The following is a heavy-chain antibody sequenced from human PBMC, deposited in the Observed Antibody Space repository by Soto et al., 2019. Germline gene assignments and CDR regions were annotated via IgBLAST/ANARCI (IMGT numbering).Heavy chain of an antibody. Sequence: SETLSLACAVSGGFTSTNNWWSWVRQPPGKGLEWIGDAYHSGSTEYNPSLKSRVSISVDKSKNQISLKLTSATAADTAVYYCARSPPSSYYGGSGTFDYWGQGTLVTVSS. V-gene: IGHV4-4*02. CDR2: AYHSGST. CDR3: ARSPPSSYYGGSGTFDY. J-gene: IGHJ4*02. CDR1: GGFTSTNNW. D-gene: IGHD3-10*01.